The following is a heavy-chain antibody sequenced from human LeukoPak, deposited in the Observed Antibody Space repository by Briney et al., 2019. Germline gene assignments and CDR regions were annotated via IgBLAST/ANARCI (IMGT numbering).Heavy chain of an antibody. CDR2: IYHSGST. J-gene: IGHJ4*02. V-gene: IGHV4-59*01. Sequence: SSETLSLTCTVSGGSISSYYWSWIRQPPGKGLEWIGYIYHSGSTNYNPSLKSRVTISVDTSKNQFSLKLSSVTAADTAVYYCARDPAVAGTGYFDYWGQGTLVTVSS. CDR1: GGSISSYY. D-gene: IGHD6-19*01. CDR3: ARDPAVAGTGYFDY.